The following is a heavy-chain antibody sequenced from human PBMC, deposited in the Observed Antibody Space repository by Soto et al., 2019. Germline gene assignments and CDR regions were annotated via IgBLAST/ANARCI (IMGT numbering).Heavy chain of an antibody. Sequence: EVQLLESGGGLVQPGGSLRLSCAASGFTFSSYAMSWVRQAPGKGLEWVSAISGSGGSTYYADSVKGRFTISRDNSKNTLYLQMNSLRAEDTAVYYCAKDLWVNGDITIFGVVIIPPPYGMDVWGQGTTVTVSS. CDR3: AKDLWVNGDITIFGVVIIPPPYGMDV. CDR2: ISGSGGST. V-gene: IGHV3-23*01. J-gene: IGHJ6*02. CDR1: GFTFSSYA. D-gene: IGHD3-3*01.